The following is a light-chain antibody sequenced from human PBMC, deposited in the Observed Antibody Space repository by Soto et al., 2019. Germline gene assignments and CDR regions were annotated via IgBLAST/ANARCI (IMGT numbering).Light chain of an antibody. CDR3: LQHDTYPLT. CDR1: QGIRNH. J-gene: IGKJ1*01. CDR2: NAF. V-gene: IGKV1-17*01. Sequence: DIQMTQSPSSLSASVGDRVTITCRASQGIRNHLLGWYQQKPGKAPKCLIYNAFGLQSGVPSRFSGSGSGTEFTLTISSLQPEDFATYYCLQHDTYPLTFGQGTKVDIK.